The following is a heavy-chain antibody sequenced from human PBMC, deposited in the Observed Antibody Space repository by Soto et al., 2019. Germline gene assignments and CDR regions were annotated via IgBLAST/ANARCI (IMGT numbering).Heavy chain of an antibody. J-gene: IGHJ6*02. V-gene: IGHV5-51*01. CDR3: ARHGEGYCSGGSCLDYGMDV. CDR1: GYSFTPHW. CDR2: IYPGDSET. D-gene: IGHD2-15*01. Sequence: PGESRKIYCKRSGYSFTPHWIVWVRQMPEKGLEWVGIIYPGDSETRYSPSFQGQVSISADQSTSTAYLQWSSLKASDSAIYYCARHGEGYCSGGSCLDYGMDVWGQGTTVTVSS.